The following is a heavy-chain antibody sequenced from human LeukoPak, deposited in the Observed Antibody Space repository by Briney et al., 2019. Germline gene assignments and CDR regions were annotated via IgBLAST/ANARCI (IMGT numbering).Heavy chain of an antibody. V-gene: IGHV3-7*01. CDR1: GFTFSSYW. D-gene: IGHD5-24*01. J-gene: IGHJ4*02. Sequence: GGSLRLSCAASGFTFSSYWMSWVRQAPGKGLEWVANIKQDGSEKYYVDSVKGRFTISRDNAKNSLYLQMNSLRAEDTAVYYCARDTRDGYNPHFDYWGQGTLVTVSS. CDR2: IKQDGSEK. CDR3: ARDTRDGYNPHFDY.